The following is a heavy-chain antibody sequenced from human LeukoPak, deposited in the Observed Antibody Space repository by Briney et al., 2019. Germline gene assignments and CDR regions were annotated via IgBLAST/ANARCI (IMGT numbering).Heavy chain of an antibody. CDR2: INDDGRST. D-gene: IGHD2-15*01. J-gene: IGHJ4*02. Sequence: GGSLRLSCADPGFTFSSSWMHSVRHAPGTRLGGVSRINDDGRSTSYANSVKGRFTISRDNAKSALYVNLMCLRVGDTAVYYCARDARWDCSGGSCYPIYFDYWGQGTLVTVSS. CDR3: ARDARWDCSGGSCYPIYFDY. CDR1: GFTFSSSW. V-gene: IGHV3-74*01.